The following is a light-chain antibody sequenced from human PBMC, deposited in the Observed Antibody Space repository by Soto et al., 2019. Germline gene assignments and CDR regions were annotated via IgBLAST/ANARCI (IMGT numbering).Light chain of an antibody. CDR1: ETISAD. Sequence: ISMTQSPPTLSVSPGGRVTLSCEASETISADLAWYHHRPGQAPRLLIYAASTRAPGVPARFSGSGSGTDFTLAIANLQPEDFGLYYCQHYHNFPRTCGQGTKVDIK. CDR2: AAS. J-gene: IGKJ2*01. CDR3: QHYHNFPRT. V-gene: IGKV3-15*01.